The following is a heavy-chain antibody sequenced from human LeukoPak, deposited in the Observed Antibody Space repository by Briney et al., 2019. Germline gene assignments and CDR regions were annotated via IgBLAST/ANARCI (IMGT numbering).Heavy chain of an antibody. J-gene: IGHJ4*02. CDR1: GGSISSYY. Sequence: PSETLSLTCTASGGSISSYYWSWIRQPPGKGLEWIGYIYYSGSTNYNPSLKSRVTISVDTSKNQFSLKLSSVTAADTAVYYCASEGLQLQKGRGYYYDSSGYYPRWGQGTLVTVSS. V-gene: IGHV4-59*01. CDR3: ASEGLQLQKGRGYYYDSSGYYPR. CDR2: IYYSGST. D-gene: IGHD3-22*01.